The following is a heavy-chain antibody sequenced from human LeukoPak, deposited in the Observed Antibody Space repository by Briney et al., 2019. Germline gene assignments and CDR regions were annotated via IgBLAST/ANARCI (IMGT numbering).Heavy chain of an antibody. V-gene: IGHV3-74*01. D-gene: IGHD2-15*01. Sequence: GGSLRLSCAASGFTFSSYWMHWVRQAPGKGLVWFSLISWDGGSTYYADSVKGRFTISRDNSKNTLYLQMNSLRAEDTAVYYCARAGAVVDNWFDPWGQGTLVTVSS. CDR3: ARAGAVVDNWFDP. CDR2: ISWDGGST. J-gene: IGHJ5*02. CDR1: GFTFSSYW.